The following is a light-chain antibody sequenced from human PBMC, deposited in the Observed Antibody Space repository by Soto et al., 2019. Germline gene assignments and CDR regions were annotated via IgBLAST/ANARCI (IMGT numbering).Light chain of an antibody. Sequence: QSVLTQPPSVSGAPGQRVTISCTGSSSNIGSGYDVHWYQQLPGTAPKLLIYDNTNRPSGVPDRFSSSKSGTSASLAITGLQAEDEADYYCQSYDSSLSGVVFGGGTKLTVL. V-gene: IGLV1-40*01. CDR2: DNT. CDR1: SSNIGSGYD. J-gene: IGLJ2*01. CDR3: QSYDSSLSGVV.